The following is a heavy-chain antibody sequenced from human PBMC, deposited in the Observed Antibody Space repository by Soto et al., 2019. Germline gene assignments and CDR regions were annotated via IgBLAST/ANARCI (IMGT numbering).Heavy chain of an antibody. Sequence: SETLSLTCTVSGGSISSGPYSWGWIRQPPGEGLEWIATFHYGESTHYNPSLESRVTVSVDTSQNHFSLKLSSVTAADTAVYYCARRYNWNDESRYDYWGQGTLVTVPQ. CDR3: ARRYNWNDESRYDY. V-gene: IGHV4-39*07. CDR1: GGSISSGPYS. J-gene: IGHJ4*02. D-gene: IGHD1-1*01. CDR2: FHYGEST.